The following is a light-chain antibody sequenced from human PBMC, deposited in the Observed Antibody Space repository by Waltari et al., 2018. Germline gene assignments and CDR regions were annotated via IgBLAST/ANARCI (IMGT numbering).Light chain of an antibody. V-gene: IGLV2-11*01. CDR3: CSYAGAYTFV. Sequence: QSALTQPRSVSGSPGQSVTISCTGTSSDVGGYNYVSWYQQYPGKAPRVVIYDVSKRPSGVPDCFSGSKSGNTASLTISGLQAEDEADYYCCSYAGAYTFVFGTGTKVTVL. CDR1: SSDVGGYNY. J-gene: IGLJ1*01. CDR2: DVS.